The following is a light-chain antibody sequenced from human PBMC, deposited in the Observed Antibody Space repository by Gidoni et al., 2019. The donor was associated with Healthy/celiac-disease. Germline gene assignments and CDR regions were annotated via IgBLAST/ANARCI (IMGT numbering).Light chain of an antibody. J-gene: IGLJ1*01. Sequence: SSELTQDPDVSVALGQTDRITCQGDSLSSYYASGYHQKQGQAPVLVMSGKNNRPSGIPDRFSGSSSGNTASLPLTGAQAEDEADYYCNSRDSSGNSYVFGTGTKVTVL. CDR3: NSRDSSGNSYV. CDR1: SLSSYY. CDR2: GKN. V-gene: IGLV3-19*01.